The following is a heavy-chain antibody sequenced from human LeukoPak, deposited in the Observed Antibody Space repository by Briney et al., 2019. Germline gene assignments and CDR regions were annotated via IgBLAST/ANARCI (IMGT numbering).Heavy chain of an antibody. CDR2: IVVGSGNT. V-gene: IGHV1-58*02. CDR3: AAVLDDSSGYYSFLGY. J-gene: IGHJ4*02. CDR1: GFTFTSSA. D-gene: IGHD3-22*01. Sequence: SVKVSCKASGFTFTSSAMQWVRQARGQRLEWIGWIVVGSGNTNYAQKFQEKVTITRDMSTSTAYMELSSLRSEDTAVYYCAAVLDDSSGYYSFLGYWGQGTLVTVSS.